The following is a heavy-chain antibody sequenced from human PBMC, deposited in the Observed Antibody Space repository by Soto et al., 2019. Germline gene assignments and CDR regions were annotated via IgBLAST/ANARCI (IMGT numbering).Heavy chain of an antibody. CDR3: AITNSGYGHSFDY. J-gene: IGHJ4*02. Sequence: SETLSLTCTVSGGSISSSSYYWGWIRQPPGKGLEWIGSIYYSGSTYYNPSLKSRVTISVDTSKNQFSLKLSSVTAADTAVYYCAITNSGYGHSFDYWGQGTLVTVSS. CDR2: IYYSGST. D-gene: IGHD5-12*01. CDR1: GGSISSSSYY. V-gene: IGHV4-39*01.